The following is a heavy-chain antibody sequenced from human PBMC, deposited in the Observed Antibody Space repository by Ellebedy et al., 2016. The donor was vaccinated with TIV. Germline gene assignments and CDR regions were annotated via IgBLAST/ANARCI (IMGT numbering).Heavy chain of an antibody. J-gene: IGHJ6*03. V-gene: IGHV4-31*03. CDR2: IYYSGST. Sequence: LRLXXTVSGGSISSGGYYWSWIRQHPGKGLEWIGYIYYSGSTYYNPSLKSRVTISVDTSKNQFSLKLSSVTAADTAVYYCARDRFVNQLPSIYYMDVWGKGTTVTVSS. D-gene: IGHD2-2*01. CDR1: GGSISSGGYY. CDR3: ARDRFVNQLPSIYYMDV.